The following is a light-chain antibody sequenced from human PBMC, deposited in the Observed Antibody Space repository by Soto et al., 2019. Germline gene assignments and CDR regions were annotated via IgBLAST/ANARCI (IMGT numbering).Light chain of an antibody. Sequence: EIVLTQSPGTVSLSPGQRAALTCRASQSVRSRSLAWYQQKPGQAPRLLIYGASSRATGIPDRFSGSGSGTDFSLTISRLEPGDFAVYYCQQYGNSPLTFGQGTKVEIK. J-gene: IGKJ1*01. CDR1: QSVRSRS. V-gene: IGKV3-20*01. CDR3: QQYGNSPLT. CDR2: GAS.